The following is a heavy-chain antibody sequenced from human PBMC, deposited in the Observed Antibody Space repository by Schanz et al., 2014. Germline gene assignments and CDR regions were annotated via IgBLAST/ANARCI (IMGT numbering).Heavy chain of an antibody. CDR1: GFPFSSYA. Sequence: EVQLLESGGGLVQPGGSLRLSCAASGFPFSSYAMSWVRQAPGKGLEWVSGITGASDHIDYAESVKGRFTISRDNSKNTLYLQMDSLRAEDTAVYYCAKGRFGELRAFDIWGQGTMVTVSS. D-gene: IGHD3-10*01. V-gene: IGHV3-23*01. CDR3: AKGRFGELRAFDI. J-gene: IGHJ3*02. CDR2: ITGASDHI.